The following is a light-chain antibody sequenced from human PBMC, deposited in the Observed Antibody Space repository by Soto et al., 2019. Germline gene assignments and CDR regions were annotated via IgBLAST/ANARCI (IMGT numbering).Light chain of an antibody. CDR3: EPSSSSRT. V-gene: IGKV3-20*01. J-gene: IGKJ1*01. CDR1: QSVSSNY. CDR2: GAS. Sequence: EIGITQSSATLSLSPRDRATLSCRASQSVSSNYLAWYQQKPGQAPRLLVQGASRRATGIPVRFSGSGSETDFTLTISRLEPEDFAVYYCEPSSSSRTFGQGTKEDI.